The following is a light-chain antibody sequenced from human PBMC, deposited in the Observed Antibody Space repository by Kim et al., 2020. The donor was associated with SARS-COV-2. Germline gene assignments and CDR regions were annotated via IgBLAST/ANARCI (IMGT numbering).Light chain of an antibody. V-gene: IGKV3-15*01. J-gene: IGKJ2*01. CDR2: GAS. CDR1: SSSGTK. CDR3: QQYNNWFPYT. Sequence: SARAGAHRSCRASSSSGTKLACDPQKPGQAPRLVIYGASNRATGVPAKISGSASGSDFTLTISTLQSGDFGIYYCQQYNNWFPYTFGQGTKLEI.